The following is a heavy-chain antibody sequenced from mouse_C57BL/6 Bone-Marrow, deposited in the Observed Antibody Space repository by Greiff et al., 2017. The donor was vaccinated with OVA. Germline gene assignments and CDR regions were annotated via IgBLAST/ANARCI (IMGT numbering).Heavy chain of an antibody. CDR2: FDPENGDT. Sequence: VQLQQSGAELVRPGASVKLSCTASGFNIKDDYMHWVKQRPEQGLEWIGWFDPENGDTEYASKFQGKATITADTSSNTAYLQLSSLTSEDTAVYYCTTTFFDYWGQGTTLTVSS. V-gene: IGHV14-4*01. CDR3: TTTFFDY. J-gene: IGHJ2*01. CDR1: GFNIKDDY.